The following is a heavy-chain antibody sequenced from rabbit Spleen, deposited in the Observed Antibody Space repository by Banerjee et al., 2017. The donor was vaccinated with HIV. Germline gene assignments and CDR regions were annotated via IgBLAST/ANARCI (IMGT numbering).Heavy chain of an antibody. CDR3: ARDGDDAGYDFFL. CDR2: IFTGSSGGP. CDR1: GFSYSGRYW. D-gene: IGHD3-1*01. V-gene: IGHV1S40*01. Sequence: QSLEEYGGDLLKPGASLTLTCTASGFSYSGRYWVTWVRQAPGKGLEWITDIFTGSSGGPYYASGARGRVTGSKTSSTTVSLQMPSLTAADTATYFCARDGDDAGYDFFLWGPGTLATVS. J-gene: IGHJ4*01.